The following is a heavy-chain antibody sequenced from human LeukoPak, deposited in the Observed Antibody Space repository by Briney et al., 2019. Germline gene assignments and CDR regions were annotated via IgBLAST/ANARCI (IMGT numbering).Heavy chain of an antibody. CDR2: IYPGDSDT. CDR1: GYSFTSYW. Sequence: GESLKISCTGSGYSFTSYWIGWVRQMPGKGLEWMGIIYPGDSDTRYSPSFQGQVTISADKSISTAYLQWSSLKASDTAMYYCARAPDSSGYYFDYWGQGTLVTVSS. CDR3: ARAPDSSGYYFDY. J-gene: IGHJ4*02. V-gene: IGHV5-51*01. D-gene: IGHD3-22*01.